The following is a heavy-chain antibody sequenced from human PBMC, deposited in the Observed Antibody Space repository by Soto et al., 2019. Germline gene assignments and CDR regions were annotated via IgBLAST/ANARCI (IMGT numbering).Heavy chain of an antibody. V-gene: IGHV1-69*13. CDR2: IIPIFGTA. D-gene: IGHD3-10*01. J-gene: IGHJ5*02. CDR3: VRNYYGSGSYSFILPTYNWFDP. Sequence: ASVKVSCKASGGTFSSYAISWVRQAPGQGLEWMGGIIPIFGTANYAQKFQGRVTITADESTSTAYMELSSLRSEDTAVYYCVRNYYGSGSYSFILPTYNWFDPWGQGTLVTVSS. CDR1: GGTFSSYA.